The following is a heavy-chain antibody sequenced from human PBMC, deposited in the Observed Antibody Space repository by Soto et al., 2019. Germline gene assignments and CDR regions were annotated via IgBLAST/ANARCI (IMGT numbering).Heavy chain of an antibody. J-gene: IGHJ6*02. CDR3: AKNGQPPYYYYGMDV. CDR2: ISGYNGDT. CDR1: GYTFSRYG. D-gene: IGHD2-8*01. Sequence: QGKLVQSVPEVKKPGASVKVSCKTSGYTFSRYGIRWVRPAPGQGLEWMGRISGYNGDTNYAQKVQGRVTMTIDTSTYTAYMELRRLTSDDTAIYYCAKNGQPPYYYYGMDVWGQGTTVTVSS. V-gene: IGHV1-18*01.